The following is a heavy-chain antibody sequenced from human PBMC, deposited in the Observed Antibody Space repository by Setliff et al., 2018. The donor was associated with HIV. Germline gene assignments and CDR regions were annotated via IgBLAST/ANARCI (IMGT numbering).Heavy chain of an antibody. J-gene: IGHJ4*02. D-gene: IGHD2-15*01. CDR3: ARVLSPYLAYYFDY. Sequence: NPSETLSLTCTVSGGSISSGRYFWSWIRQPAGKGLEWIGHIYTSGSTNYNPSLKSRVTISVDTSKNQFSLKLSSVTAADTAVYYCARVLSPYLAYYFDYWGQGTLVTVSS. CDR1: GGSISSGRYF. V-gene: IGHV4-61*09. CDR2: IYTSGST.